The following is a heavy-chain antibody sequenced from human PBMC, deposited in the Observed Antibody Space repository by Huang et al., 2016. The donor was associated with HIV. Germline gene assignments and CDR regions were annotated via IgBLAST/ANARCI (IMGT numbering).Heavy chain of an antibody. J-gene: IGHJ4*02. V-gene: IGHV3-30*03. CDR1: GFIFSNYG. CDR2: ISHDGSEI. Sequence: QGQLMESGGGVVQPGRSLRLSCATFGFIFSNYGMYWVRQAPGKGLEWVAFISHDGSEIHYSDSVKGRFTISRDNSKNTVYLQLNSLRREDAGVYYCTTRSNEPQFDYWGQGTLVTVSS. CDR3: TTRSNEPQFDY.